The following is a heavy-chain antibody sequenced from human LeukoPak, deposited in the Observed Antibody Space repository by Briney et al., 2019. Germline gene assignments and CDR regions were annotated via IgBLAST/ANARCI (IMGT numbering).Heavy chain of an antibody. CDR1: GGSISSGDYY. J-gene: IGHJ5*02. V-gene: IGHV4-30-4*08. CDR2: IYYSGST. D-gene: IGHD4-17*01. Sequence: SETLSLTCTVSGGSISSGDYYWSWIRQPPGKGLERIGYIYYSGSTYYNPSLKSRVTISVDTSKNHFSLKLSSVTAADTAVYHCARDRYGDYSGNWFDPWGQGTLVTVSS. CDR3: ARDRYGDYSGNWFDP.